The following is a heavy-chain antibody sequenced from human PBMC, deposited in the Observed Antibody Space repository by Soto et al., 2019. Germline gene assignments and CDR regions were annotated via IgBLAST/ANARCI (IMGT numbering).Heavy chain of an antibody. J-gene: IGHJ4*02. CDR3: TTEHAVFGVVIVPFDY. CDR2: IKSNSDGGTT. V-gene: IGHV3-15*01. Sequence: EVDLVESGGGLVKPGGSLRLSCAASGFTFSNAGMSWVRRAPGKGLEWVGRIKSNSDGGTTDYAAPVKGRVAISRDDSSNTLYLQMNSLKTEDTAVYYCTTEHAVFGVVIVPFDYWGQGTLVTVAS. CDR1: GFTFSNAG. D-gene: IGHD3-3*01.